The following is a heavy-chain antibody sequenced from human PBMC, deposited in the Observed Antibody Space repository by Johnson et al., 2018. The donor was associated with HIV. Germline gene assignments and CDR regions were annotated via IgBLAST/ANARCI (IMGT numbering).Heavy chain of an antibody. CDR3: ARGIVVVPAAMERVAFDI. J-gene: IGHJ3*02. CDR2: ISFAGINK. V-gene: IGHV3-30-3*01. CDR1: GFTFSSYA. Sequence: QVQVVESGGGVVQPGRSLRLSCAASGFTFSSYAMHWVRQAPGKGLEWVAGISFAGINKYYGNSVKGRFTISRDNSKNTLYLQMNSLRAWDTAVYYCARGIVVVPAAMERVAFDIWGQGTMVTVSS. D-gene: IGHD2-2*01.